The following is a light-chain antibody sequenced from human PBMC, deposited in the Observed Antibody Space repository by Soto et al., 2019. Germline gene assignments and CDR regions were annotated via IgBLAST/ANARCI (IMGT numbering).Light chain of an antibody. CDR3: SSYTSSSTLV. CDR1: SSDVGGYNY. J-gene: IGLJ1*01. CDR2: EVS. Sequence: QSALTQPASVSGSPGQSITISCTGNSSDVGGYNYVSWYQQHPGKAPKLMIYEVSNRPSGVSNRFSGSKSGNTASLTISGLQAEDEADYYCSSYTSSSTLVFGTGTKLTVL. V-gene: IGLV2-14*01.